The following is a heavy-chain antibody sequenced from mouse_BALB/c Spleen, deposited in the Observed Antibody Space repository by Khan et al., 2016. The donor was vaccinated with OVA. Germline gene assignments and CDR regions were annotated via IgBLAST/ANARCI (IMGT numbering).Heavy chain of an antibody. V-gene: IGHV1-37*01. J-gene: IGHJ3*01. CDR2: INPYNGGT. D-gene: IGHD2-13*01. Sequence: VQLQQSGPELVKPGASMKMSCKASGYSFTGYTMNWVKQSHVKNLEWIGLINPYNGGTAYNQKLRGKATLTVDKSSNTAYMELLSLTSEDSAVYYCVRSASYGDYVEAWFAYWGQGTLVTVSA. CDR1: GYSFTGYT. CDR3: VRSASYGDYVEAWFAY.